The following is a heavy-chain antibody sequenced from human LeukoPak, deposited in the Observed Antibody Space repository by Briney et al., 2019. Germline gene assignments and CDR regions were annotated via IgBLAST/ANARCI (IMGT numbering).Heavy chain of an antibody. V-gene: IGHV3-7*02. CDR3: AKTPDYSSGWYGSDYYYYYAMDV. CDR2: IKQDGSVK. Sequence: HPGGSLRLSCTAAGFTFSSYWMTWVRQAPGKGLEWVANIKQDGSVKYYVASVKGRFTISRDNAKNSLYLQMNSLRAEDTAVFYCAKTPDYSSGWYGSDYYYYYAMDVWGQGTTVTVSS. J-gene: IGHJ6*02. D-gene: IGHD6-19*01. CDR1: GFTFSSYW.